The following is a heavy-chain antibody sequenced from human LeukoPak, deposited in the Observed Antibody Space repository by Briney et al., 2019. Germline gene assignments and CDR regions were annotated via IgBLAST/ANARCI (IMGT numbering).Heavy chain of an antibody. CDR3: AKRRDGYNSGGVPFSASDY. J-gene: IGHJ4*02. Sequence: PGGSLRLSCAASGFTFSSYGMHWVRQAPGKGLEWVAVISYDGSNKYYADSVKGRFTISRDNSKNTLYLQMNSLRAEDTAVYYCAKRRDGYNSGGVPFSASDYWGQGTLVTVSS. CDR1: GFTFSSYG. CDR2: ISYDGSNK. V-gene: IGHV3-30*18. D-gene: IGHD5-24*01.